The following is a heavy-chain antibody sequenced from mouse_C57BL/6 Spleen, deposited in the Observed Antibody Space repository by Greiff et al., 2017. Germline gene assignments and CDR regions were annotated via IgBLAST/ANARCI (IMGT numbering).Heavy chain of an antibody. V-gene: IGHV1-69*01. J-gene: IGHJ4*01. CDR1: CYTFTSYW. CDR2: IDPSDSYT. D-gene: IGHD2-5*01. Sequence: QVQLQQPGAELVMPGASVKLSCKASCYTFTSYWMHWVKQRPGPGLAWIGEIDPSDSYTNYNQKFKGKSTLTVDKSSSTAYMQLSSLTSEDSAVYYCARTYSNPGDYYAMDYWGQGTSGTVSS. CDR3: ARTYSNPGDYYAMDY.